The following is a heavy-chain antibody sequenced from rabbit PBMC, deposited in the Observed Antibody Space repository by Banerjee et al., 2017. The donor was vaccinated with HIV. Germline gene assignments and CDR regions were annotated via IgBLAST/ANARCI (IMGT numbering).Heavy chain of an antibody. CDR3: ARAVNTYGIEFSL. D-gene: IGHD6-1*01. CDR1: GFSFSSNYY. CDR2: IDTGSSGTT. Sequence: QSLEESGGDLVKPGASLTLTCTASGFSFSSNYYIYWVRQAPGKGLEWIARIDTGSSGTTYYASWAKGRFTISKTSSTTVTLQMTSLTAADTATYFCARAVNTYGIEFSLRGPGTLVTVS. J-gene: IGHJ4*01. V-gene: IGHV1S40*01.